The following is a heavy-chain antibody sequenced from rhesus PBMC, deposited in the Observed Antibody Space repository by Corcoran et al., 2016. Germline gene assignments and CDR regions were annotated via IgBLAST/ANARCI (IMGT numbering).Heavy chain of an antibody. V-gene: IGHV4S11*01. CDR2: IYGGASTT. CDR1: GGSISSDY. Sequence: QVQLQESGPGLVKPSETLSLTCAVSGGSISSDYWSWIRQAPGKGMEWIGYIYGGASTTEYNPSLKSRVTLSGDTSKNQVSRKVTSVTAADTAVYYCARGVSAIGPWGQGLLVTVS. CDR3: ARGVSAIGP. J-gene: IGHJ4*01. D-gene: IGHD2-39*01.